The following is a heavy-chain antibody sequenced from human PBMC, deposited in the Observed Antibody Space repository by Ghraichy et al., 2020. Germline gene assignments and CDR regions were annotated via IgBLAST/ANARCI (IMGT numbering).Heavy chain of an antibody. D-gene: IGHD4-17*01. CDR1: GFTFSSYG. V-gene: IGHV3-33*01. CDR3: ARVDYYGDYGPGAFDI. J-gene: IGHJ3*02. Sequence: GGSLRLSCAASGFTFSSYGMHWVRQAPGKGLEWVAVIWYDGSNKYYADSVKGRFTISRDNSKNTLYLQMNSLRAEDTAVYYCARVDYYGDYGPGAFDIWGQGTMVTVSS. CDR2: IWYDGSNK.